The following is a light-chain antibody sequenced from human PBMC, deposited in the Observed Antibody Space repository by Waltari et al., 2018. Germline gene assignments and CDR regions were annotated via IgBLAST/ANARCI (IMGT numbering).Light chain of an antibody. V-gene: IGLV1-47*01. CDR1: HPNLAPTS. J-gene: IGLJ3*02. CDR2: RNN. CDR3: AAWDDSLSGWV. Sequence: QSVLTQPPSASGTPGQPATIPCPGRHPNLAPTSACWYHQVPETAPTPLLYRNNQRPSGVPDRFSGSKSGTSASLAISGLRSEDEADYYCAAWDDSLSGWVFGGGTKLTVL.